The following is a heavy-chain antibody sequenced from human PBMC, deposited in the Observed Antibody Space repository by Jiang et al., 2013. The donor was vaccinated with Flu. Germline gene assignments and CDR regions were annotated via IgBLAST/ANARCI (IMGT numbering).Heavy chain of an antibody. V-gene: IGHV4-39*02. D-gene: IGHD5-18*01. CDR1: GGSISSSSYY. Sequence: GSGLVKPSETLSLTCTVSGGSISSSSYYWGWIRQPPGKGLEWIGSIYYSGSTYYNPSLKSRVTISVDTSKNQFSLKLSSVTAADTAVYYCAREAMAAGYWGQGTLVTVSS. J-gene: IGHJ4*02. CDR2: IYYSGST. CDR3: AREAMAAGY.